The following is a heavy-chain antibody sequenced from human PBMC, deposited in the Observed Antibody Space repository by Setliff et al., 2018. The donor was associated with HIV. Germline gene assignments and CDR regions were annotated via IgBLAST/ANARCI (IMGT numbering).Heavy chain of an antibody. Sequence: ASVKVSCKASGYIFTSYDIHWVREATGQGLEWMGRMSPKSGNTGNTQKFRGRITMTRDTSTNTAYMELSSLTSDDTAVYYCARGLNVLSGYTWVVWGQGTPVTVSS. D-gene: IGHD3-3*01. J-gene: IGHJ4*02. CDR3: ARGLNVLSGYTWVV. V-gene: IGHV1-8*02. CDR1: GYIFTSYD. CDR2: MSPKSGNT.